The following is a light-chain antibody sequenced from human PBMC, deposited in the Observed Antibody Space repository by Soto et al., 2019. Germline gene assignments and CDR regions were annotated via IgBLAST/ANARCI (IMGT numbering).Light chain of an antibody. CDR3: QQRSNLLT. CDR1: QSVSIY. V-gene: IGKV3-11*01. J-gene: IGKJ4*01. CDR2: DAS. Sequence: EIVLTQSPATLSLSPGERATLSCRASQSVSIYLDWYQQKSGQAPRLLIYDASKRATGIPARFSGSGSGTDFTLTISSLEPEDVAVYYCQQRSNLLTFGGGTKVEIK.